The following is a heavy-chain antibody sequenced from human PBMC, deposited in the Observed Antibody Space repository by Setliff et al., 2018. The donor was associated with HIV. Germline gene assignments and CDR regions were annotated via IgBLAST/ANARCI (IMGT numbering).Heavy chain of an antibody. D-gene: IGHD3-22*01. J-gene: IGHJ3*02. CDR3: ARVRLIFTMIVVVSGAFDI. CDR2: ISAYNGNT. V-gene: IGHV1-18*01. CDR1: GYTFTSYG. Sequence: ASVQVSCKASGYTFTSYGISWVRQAPGQGLEWMGWISAYNGNTNYAQKLQGRVTMTTDTSTSTAYMELRSLRSDDTAVYYCARVRLIFTMIVVVSGAFDIWGQGTMVTVSS.